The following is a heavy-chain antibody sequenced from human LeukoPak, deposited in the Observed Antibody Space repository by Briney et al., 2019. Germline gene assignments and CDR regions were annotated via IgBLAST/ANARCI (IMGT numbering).Heavy chain of an antibody. J-gene: IGHJ4*02. V-gene: IGHV1-69*01. Sequence: SCKAXGGTFKNYAXTWVRQAPGQGLEWMGGIIPIFGTADYAQKFQGRVTITADESTSTAYMELSSLRSEDTAVYYCARGRYYNSGSYYFXYWGQGXXVT. CDR2: IIPIFGTA. D-gene: IGHD3-10*01. CDR1: GGTFKNYA. CDR3: ARGRYYNSGSYYFXY.